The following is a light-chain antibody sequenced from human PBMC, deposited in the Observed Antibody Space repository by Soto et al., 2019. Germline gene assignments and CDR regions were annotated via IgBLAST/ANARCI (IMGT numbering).Light chain of an antibody. Sequence: DTQMTQSPSTLSASVGDRVTITCRASQTIYSWLAWYQQKPGQAPRLLIHKASTLETGVPSRFSGSGYGSEFTLIISSLQPEDFATYYCQQIYSLPYTFGQGTKLEIK. CDR2: KAS. CDR1: QTIYSW. J-gene: IGKJ2*01. CDR3: QQIYSLPYT. V-gene: IGKV1-5*03.